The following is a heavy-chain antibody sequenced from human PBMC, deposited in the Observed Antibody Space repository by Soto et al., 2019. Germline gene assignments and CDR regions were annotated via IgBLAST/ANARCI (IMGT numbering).Heavy chain of an antibody. D-gene: IGHD3-9*01. CDR2: ISGSGGST. Sequence: GSLRLSCAASGFTFSSYAMSWVRQAPGKGLEWVSAISGSGGSTYYADSVKGRFTISRDNSKNTLYLQMNSLRAEDTAVYYCAKETYYDILTGFGSSDYWGQGTLVTVSS. CDR1: GFTFSSYA. CDR3: AKETYYDILTGFGSSDY. V-gene: IGHV3-23*01. J-gene: IGHJ4*02.